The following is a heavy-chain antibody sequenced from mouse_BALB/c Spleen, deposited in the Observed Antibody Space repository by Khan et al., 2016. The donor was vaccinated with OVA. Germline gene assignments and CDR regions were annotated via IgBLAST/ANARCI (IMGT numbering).Heavy chain of an antibody. CDR3: ARDGNYMDY. V-gene: IGHV3-1*02. CDR2: IYYSGII. J-gene: IGHJ4*01. D-gene: IGHD2-1*01. Sequence: EVQLQESGPDLVKPSQSLSLTCTVTGYSITSGYSWHWIRQFPGNKLEWLGYIYYSGIINFNPSLKSRISITRDTSKNQFFLQLNSVTAEDTATYYCARDGNYMDYWGQGTSVTVSS. CDR1: GYSITSGYS.